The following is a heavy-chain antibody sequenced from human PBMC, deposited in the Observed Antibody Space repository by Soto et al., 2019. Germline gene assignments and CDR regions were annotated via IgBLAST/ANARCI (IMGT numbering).Heavy chain of an antibody. J-gene: IGHJ6*02. CDR3: AKEGGSYYYYYYGMDV. Sequence: PGGSLRLSCAASGFTFSSYAMSWVRQAPGKGLEWVSAISGSGGSTYYADSVKGRFTISRDNSKNTLYLQMNSLRAEDTAVYYCAKEGGSYYYYYYGMDVWGQGTTVTVSS. V-gene: IGHV3-23*01. CDR2: ISGSGGST. D-gene: IGHD1-26*01. CDR1: GFTFSSYA.